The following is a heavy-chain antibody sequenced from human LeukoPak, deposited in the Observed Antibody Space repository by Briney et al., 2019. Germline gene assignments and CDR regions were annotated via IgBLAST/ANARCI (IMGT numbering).Heavy chain of an antibody. CDR1: GDSISSGGYF. D-gene: IGHD3-16*01. J-gene: IGHJ4*02. CDR3: ARGGSK. V-gene: IGHV4-31*03. Sequence: SETLSLTCTVSGDSISSGGYFWTWIRQHPGKGLEWIGYMYYSGKTFYNPSLKSRVIISIDTSKIQFSLNVSSVTAADTAVYYCARGGSKWGQGTLVTVSS. CDR2: MYYSGKT.